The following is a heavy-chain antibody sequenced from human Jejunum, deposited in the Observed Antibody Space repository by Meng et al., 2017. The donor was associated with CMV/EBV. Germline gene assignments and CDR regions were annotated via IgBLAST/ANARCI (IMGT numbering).Heavy chain of an antibody. V-gene: IGHV1-2*02. CDR2: INPRFGNT. J-gene: IGHJ4*02. Sequence: KTSGYTFTAYYVHWVPQAPGQGPEWLGCINPRFGNTNFAQKFEGRVTMTSDKSTRTAYMELTSLRSDDTAVYYCARGATGTTFDSWGQGTRVTVSS. CDR1: GYTFTAYY. CDR3: ARGATGTTFDS. D-gene: IGHD1-14*01.